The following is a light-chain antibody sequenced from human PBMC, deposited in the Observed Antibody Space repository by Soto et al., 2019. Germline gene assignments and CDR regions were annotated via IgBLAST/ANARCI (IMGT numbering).Light chain of an antibody. CDR2: AAS. V-gene: IGKV1-39*01. J-gene: IGKJ1*01. Sequence: DIRMTQSPSSLSVSVGDGVTITCRASETINNYLNWYQHKPGRAPKLLIHAASTLQSGVASRFSDSGCGTDFTLTISSLQPEDLATESCQQSYTTPWTFGLGTRVEI. CDR3: QQSYTTPWT. CDR1: ETINNY.